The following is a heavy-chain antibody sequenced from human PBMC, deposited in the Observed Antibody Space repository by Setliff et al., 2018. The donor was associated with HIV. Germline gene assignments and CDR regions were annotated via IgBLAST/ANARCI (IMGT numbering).Heavy chain of an antibody. D-gene: IGHD6-13*01. CDR3: ARATTGYSSIWYRNGLTYYYYMDV. CDR1: GGSFSDYS. V-gene: IGHV4-34*01. CDR2: INHSRST. J-gene: IGHJ6*03. Sequence: SETLSLTCAVYGGSFSDYSWTWIRQPPGRGLEWIGEINHSRSTSYSPSLKSRVSMSVDTSKNQFSLKLSSVTAADTAIFYCARATTGYSSIWYRNGLTYYYYMDVWGRGTKVTVSS.